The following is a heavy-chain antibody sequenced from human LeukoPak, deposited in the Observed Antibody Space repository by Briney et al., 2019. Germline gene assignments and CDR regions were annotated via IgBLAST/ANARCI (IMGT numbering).Heavy chain of an antibody. D-gene: IGHD4-17*01. CDR1: GFTFSSYS. J-gene: IGHJ4*02. CDR3: ARETKPDYGDYTVLPYYFDY. Sequence: GGSLRLSCAASGFTFSSYSMNWVRQAPGKGLEWVSSISSSSSYIYYADSVKGRFTISRDNAKNSLYLQMNSLRAEDTAVYYCARETKPDYGDYTVLPYYFDYWGQGTLVTVSS. CDR2: ISSSSSYI. V-gene: IGHV3-21*01.